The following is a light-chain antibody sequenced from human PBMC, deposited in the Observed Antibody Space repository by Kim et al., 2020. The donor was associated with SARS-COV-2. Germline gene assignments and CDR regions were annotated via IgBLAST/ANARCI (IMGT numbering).Light chain of an antibody. J-gene: IGKJ3*01. CDR1: QSVSSY. V-gene: IGKV3-11*01. CDR2: DAS. CDR3: QHRSNWPRT. Sequence: EIVLTQSPGTLSLSPGERATLSCRASQSVSSYLAWYQQKPGQAPRLLIYDASSRATGIPARFSGSGSGTDFTLTISSLEPEDFAVYYCQHRSNWPRTFGPGTKVDIK.